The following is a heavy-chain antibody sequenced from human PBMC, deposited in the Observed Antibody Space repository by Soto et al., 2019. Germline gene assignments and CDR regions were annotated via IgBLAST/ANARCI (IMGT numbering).Heavy chain of an antibody. J-gene: IGHJ6*02. Sequence: QVQLVASGGGVVQPGRSLRLSCAASGFIFSNFGMHWVRQAPGKGLEWVAVIWYEGSNEYYAASVKGRFTISKDNSKNTLYLQMNSLRAEDTAVYYCARDDIPGRAVATYGMDVWGQGTTVTVSS. V-gene: IGHV3-33*01. CDR1: GFIFSNFG. D-gene: IGHD6-19*01. CDR3: ARDDIPGRAVATYGMDV. CDR2: IWYEGSNE.